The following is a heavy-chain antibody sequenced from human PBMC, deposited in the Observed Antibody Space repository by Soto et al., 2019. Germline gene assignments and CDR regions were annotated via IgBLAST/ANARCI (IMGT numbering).Heavy chain of an antibody. Sequence: SVKVSCKASGGTFSSYAISWVRQAPGQGLEWMGGIIPIFGTANYAQKFQGRVTITADESTSTAYMELSSLRSEDTAVYYCARDRSYPQFDYYYGMDVWGQGTTVTVSS. CDR1: GGTFSSYA. J-gene: IGHJ6*02. V-gene: IGHV1-69*13. CDR3: ARDRSYPQFDYYYGMDV. CDR2: IIPIFGTA. D-gene: IGHD3-16*02.